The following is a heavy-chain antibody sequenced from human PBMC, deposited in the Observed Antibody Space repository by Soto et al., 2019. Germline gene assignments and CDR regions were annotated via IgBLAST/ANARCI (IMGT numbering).Heavy chain of an antibody. Sequence: QLQLQESGPGLVKPSETLSLTCTVSGGSISSSSYYWGWIRQPPGKGLEWIGSIYYSGSTYYNPSLKSRVPISVDTSKNQFALKLSSVTAADTAVYYCASPPISIAAAGRPGYYYYGMDVWGQGTTVTVSS. J-gene: IGHJ6*02. CDR2: IYYSGST. V-gene: IGHV4-39*01. CDR1: GGSISSSSYY. D-gene: IGHD6-13*01. CDR3: ASPPISIAAAGRPGYYYYGMDV.